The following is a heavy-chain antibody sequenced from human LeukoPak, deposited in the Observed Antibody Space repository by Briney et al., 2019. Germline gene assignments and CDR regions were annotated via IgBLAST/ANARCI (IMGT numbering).Heavy chain of an antibody. V-gene: IGHV3-13*01. CDR2: IGTAGDT. D-gene: IGHD3-9*01. CDR1: GFTFSSYD. J-gene: IGHJ5*02. Sequence: GGSLRLSCAASGFTFSSYDMHWVRQPTGKGLEWVSAIGTAGDTYYSHSVKGRFTISRENAKNSLYLHMISLSAGDTAVYFCARGHMLTGYYNFAWFDPWGQGTLGTVSS. CDR3: ARGHMLTGYYNFAWFDP.